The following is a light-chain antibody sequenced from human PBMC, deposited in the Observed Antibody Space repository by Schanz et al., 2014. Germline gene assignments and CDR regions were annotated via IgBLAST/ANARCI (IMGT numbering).Light chain of an antibody. Sequence: ETVMTQSPDTLSVSPGERATLSCRASQSVKSNLAWYQQKPGQAPRLLIYGASSRATGIPARFSGSGSGTEFTLTISSLQSEDFAVYYCHQYNNWPPWTFGQGTKVEIK. V-gene: IGKV3-15*01. CDR1: QSVKSN. CDR3: HQYNNWPPWT. CDR2: GAS. J-gene: IGKJ1*01.